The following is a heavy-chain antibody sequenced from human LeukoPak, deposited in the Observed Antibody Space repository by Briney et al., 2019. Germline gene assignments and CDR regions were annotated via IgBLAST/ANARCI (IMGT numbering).Heavy chain of an antibody. CDR2: IYYSGST. Sequence: KPSETLSLTCTVSGVSISSSSYYWGWIRQPPGKGLGWIGTIYYSGSTYYNPSLKSRLTMSVDTSKNQFSLKLSSVTVADTAIYYCARQTYYYDSSGHPYWYFDLWGRGTLVTVSS. V-gene: IGHV4-39*01. D-gene: IGHD3-22*01. CDR1: GVSISSSSYY. CDR3: ARQTYYYDSSGHPYWYFDL. J-gene: IGHJ2*01.